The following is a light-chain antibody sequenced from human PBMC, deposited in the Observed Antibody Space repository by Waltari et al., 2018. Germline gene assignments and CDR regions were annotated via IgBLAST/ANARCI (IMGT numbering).Light chain of an antibody. J-gene: IGLJ3*02. CDR3: CSYAGNYVWV. CDR2: DVS. Sequence: QSALTQPSAVSGSPGQSVTNSCTCARSASGWDDILSWYQQHPGNAPKLVISDVSKRPSRVSDRFSGSKSGDTASLTISGLQFEDEADYYCCSYAGNYVWVFGGGTRLTVL. CDR1: RSASGWDDI. V-gene: IGLV2-23*02.